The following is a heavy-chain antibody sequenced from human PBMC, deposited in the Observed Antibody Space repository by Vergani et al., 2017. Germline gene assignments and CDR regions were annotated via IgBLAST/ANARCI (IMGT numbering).Heavy chain of an antibody. CDR2: INPSGGHT. CDR3: ARGDYGILTGYRY. CDR1: GYTFSNYY. V-gene: IGHV1-46*03. D-gene: IGHD3-9*01. Sequence: QVQVVQSGAEVKKSGASVKVSCQTSGYTFSNYYMHWVRQAPGQGLEWMGIINPSGGHTNYAQKFQGRVTMTRDTSTSTVYMELSSLRSEDTAIYYCARGDYGILTGYRYWVQGTLVTVSA. J-gene: IGHJ4*02.